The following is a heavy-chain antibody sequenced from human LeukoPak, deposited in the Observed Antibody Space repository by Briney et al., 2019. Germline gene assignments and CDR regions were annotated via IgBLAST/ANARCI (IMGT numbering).Heavy chain of an antibody. CDR3: ARNGDYSADY. D-gene: IGHD4-17*01. CDR2: IHHSGGT. J-gene: IGHJ4*02. CDR1: GGSISDGYW. V-gene: IGHV4-4*02. Sequence: PSETLSLTCAVSGGSISDGYWWSWVRQPPGKGLEWIGEIHHSGGTNYNPSLKSRVTISVDKSKNQFSLMLTSVTAADTAVYYCARNGDYSADYWGQGTLVTVSS.